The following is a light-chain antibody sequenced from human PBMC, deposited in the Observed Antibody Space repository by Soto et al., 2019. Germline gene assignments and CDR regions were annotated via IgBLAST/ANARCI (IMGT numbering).Light chain of an antibody. CDR1: QTISSW. CDR2: GAS. CDR3: QQYSRLWS. V-gene: IGKV1-5*03. J-gene: IGKJ1*01. Sequence: DIQMTQSPSTLSGSVGDRVTIPCRASQTISSWLAWYQQKPGKAPKLLIYGASSLESGVPPRFSGDGSGTEFTLTISSLQRDDFGIYYCQQYSRLWSFGQGTKVDIK.